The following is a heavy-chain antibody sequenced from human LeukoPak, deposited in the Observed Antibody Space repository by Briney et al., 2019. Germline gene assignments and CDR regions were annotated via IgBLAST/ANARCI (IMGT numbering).Heavy chain of an antibody. CDR1: GGSISSGGYY. V-gene: IGHV4-31*03. Sequence: SETLSLTCTVSGGSISSGGYYWSWIRQHPGKGLEWIGYIYYSGSTYYNPSLKSRVTISVDTSKNQFSLKLSSVTAADTAVYYCARGVLQWFDPWGQGTLVTVSS. J-gene: IGHJ5*02. CDR3: ARGVLQWFDP. CDR2: IYYSGST.